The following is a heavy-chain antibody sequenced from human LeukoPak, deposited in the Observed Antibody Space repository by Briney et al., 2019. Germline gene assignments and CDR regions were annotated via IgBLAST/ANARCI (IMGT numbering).Heavy chain of an antibody. CDR3: AKGYYGSGSYGWFDY. V-gene: IGHV3-23*01. D-gene: IGHD3-10*01. J-gene: IGHJ4*02. Sequence: PGGSLRLSCAASGFTFSSYGTSWVRQAPGKGLEWVSTISGSGDRTYYADSVKGRFTISRDNSKNTLFLHMNSLRAEDTAVYSCAKGYYGSGSYGWFDYWGQGTLVTVSS. CDR1: GFTFSSYG. CDR2: ISGSGDRT.